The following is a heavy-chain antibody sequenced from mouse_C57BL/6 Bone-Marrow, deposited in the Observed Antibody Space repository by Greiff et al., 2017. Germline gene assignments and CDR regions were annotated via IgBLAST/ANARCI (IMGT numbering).Heavy chain of an antibody. D-gene: IGHD2-3*01. CDR3: AREGWLLWYFDV. V-gene: IGHV1-19*01. J-gene: IGHJ1*03. CDR2: INPYNGGT. Sequence: EVQLQQSGPVLVKPGASVKMSCKASGYTFTDYYMNWVKQSHGKSLEWIGVINPYNGGTSYNQKFKGKATLTVDKSSSTAYMELNSLTSEDSAVYYCAREGWLLWYFDVWGTGTTVTVSS. CDR1: GYTFTDYY.